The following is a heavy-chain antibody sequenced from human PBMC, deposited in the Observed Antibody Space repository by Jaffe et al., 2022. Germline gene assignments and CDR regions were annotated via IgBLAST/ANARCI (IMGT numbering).Heavy chain of an antibody. J-gene: IGHJ4*02. Sequence: EVQLVESGGDLVQPGGSLRLSCAASGFTFSSYWMTWVRQAPGKGLEWVANIKQDGSEKYYVDSVKGRFTISRDNAKNSLYLQMNSLRAEDTAVYYCARPITIFGVVTVYYFDSWGQGTLVTVSS. CDR3: ARPITIFGVVTVYYFDS. CDR1: GFTFSSYW. D-gene: IGHD3-3*01. V-gene: IGHV3-7*01. CDR2: IKQDGSEK.